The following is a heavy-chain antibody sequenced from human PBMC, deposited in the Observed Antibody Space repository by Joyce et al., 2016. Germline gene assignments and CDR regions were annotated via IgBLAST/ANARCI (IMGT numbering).Heavy chain of an antibody. CDR3: ARVRNTVTTYEAFDI. CDR2: MSISGVTT. J-gene: IGHJ3*02. D-gene: IGHD4-17*01. V-gene: IGHV3-48*03. Sequence: EVQMVESGGGLVQPGGSLRLSCVASGFTFSSYEMNWVRQAPGKWLEWLSDMSISGVTTYYADSVKGRFTISRDNAKNSLYLQMSSLRDEDTARYYCARVRNTVTTYEAFDIWGQGTMVTVSS. CDR1: GFTFSSYE.